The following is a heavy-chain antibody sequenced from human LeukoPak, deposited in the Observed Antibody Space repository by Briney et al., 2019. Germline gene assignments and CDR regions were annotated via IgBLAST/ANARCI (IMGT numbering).Heavy chain of an antibody. CDR3: ARRPYQDVSGRLSDV. Sequence: PGRSLRLSCATSGFTFSRYAFHWVRQAPGKGLEWVATMSFDVNNKYYADSVRGRFAVSRDNAKNSLYLQMNSLGHEDSAVYYCARRPYQDVSGRLSDVWGQGTTVTVSS. CDR2: MSFDVNNK. CDR1: GFTFSRYA. D-gene: IGHD6-19*01. V-gene: IGHV3-30*09. J-gene: IGHJ6*02.